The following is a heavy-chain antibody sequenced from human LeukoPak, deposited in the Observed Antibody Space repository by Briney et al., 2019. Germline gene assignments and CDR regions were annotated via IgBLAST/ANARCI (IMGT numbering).Heavy chain of an antibody. V-gene: IGHV4-39*07. D-gene: IGHD2-2*01. CDR3: ARRTNTLSVVVPAVHYGDEYYFDY. CDR1: AGSISSGGCY. J-gene: IGHJ4*02. Sequence: SQTLSLTCTVAAGSISSGGCYWFWIRQPPGKGLEWIGEINHSGSTNYNPSLKSRVTISVDTSKNQFSLKLSSVTAADPAVYYCARRTNTLSVVVPAVHYGDEYYFDYWSQGTLVTVSS. CDR2: INHSGST.